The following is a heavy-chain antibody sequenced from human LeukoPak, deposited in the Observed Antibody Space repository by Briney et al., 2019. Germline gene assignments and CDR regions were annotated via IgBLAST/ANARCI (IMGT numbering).Heavy chain of an antibody. J-gene: IGHJ4*02. D-gene: IGHD3-16*02. CDR2: ISAYNGNT. CDR1: GYTFTSYG. CDR3: ARVVPYDYVWGSYRPTYYFDY. V-gene: IGHV1-18*01. Sequence: ASVKVSCKASGYTFTSYGISWVRQAPGQGLEWMGWISAYNGNTNYAQKFQGRVTITRNTSISTAYMELSSLRSEDTAVYYCARVVPYDYVWGSYRPTYYFDYWGQGTLVTVSS.